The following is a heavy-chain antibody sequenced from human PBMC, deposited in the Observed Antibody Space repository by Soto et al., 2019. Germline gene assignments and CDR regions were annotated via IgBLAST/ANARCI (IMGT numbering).Heavy chain of an antibody. J-gene: IGHJ3*02. CDR1: GYTFSDHY. V-gene: IGHV3-72*01. D-gene: IGHD4-17*01. CDR2: IRNRGGGDIT. Sequence: MQLVESGGDLVQPGGSLKLSCVGSGYTFSDHYMDWVRQAPGKGLEWVGRIRNRGGGDITQYAASVRGRFTVSRDDSNDSLYLQMNCLKIEDTAVYYCSRAAYGHGFDILGQGTVVTVSS. CDR3: SRAAYGHGFDI.